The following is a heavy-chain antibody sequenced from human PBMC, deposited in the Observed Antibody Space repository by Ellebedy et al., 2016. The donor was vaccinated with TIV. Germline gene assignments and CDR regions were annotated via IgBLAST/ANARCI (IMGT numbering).Heavy chain of an antibody. V-gene: IGHV3-15*01. CDR3: TRAGLAYCGGDCYGFDY. J-gene: IGHJ4*02. CDR1: GFTFSSYS. Sequence: GESLKISXAASGFTFSSYSMSWVRQAPGKGLEWVGRIKSKTDGGTTDYAAPVKGRFTISRDDSKSIAYLQMNSLKTEDTAVYYCTRAGLAYCGGDCYGFDYWGQGTLVTVSS. CDR2: IKSKTDGGTT. D-gene: IGHD2-21*02.